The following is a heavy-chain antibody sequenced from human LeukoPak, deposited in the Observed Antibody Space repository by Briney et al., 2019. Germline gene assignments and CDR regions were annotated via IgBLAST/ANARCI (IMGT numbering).Heavy chain of an antibody. V-gene: IGHV3-23*01. Sequence: GGSLRLSCAASGFTFSSYAMSWVRQAPGKGLEWVSAISGSGGSTCYADSVKGRFTISRDNSKNTLYLQMNSLRAEDTAVYYCATLRVVVSLSDAFDIWGQGIPVTVSS. CDR1: GFTFSSYA. CDR3: ATLRVVVSLSDAFDI. D-gene: IGHD2-21*01. J-gene: IGHJ3*02. CDR2: ISGSGGST.